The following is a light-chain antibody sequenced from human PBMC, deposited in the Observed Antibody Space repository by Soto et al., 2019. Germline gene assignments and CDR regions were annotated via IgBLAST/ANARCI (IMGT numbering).Light chain of an antibody. V-gene: IGKV3-15*01. J-gene: IGKJ1*01. CDR1: QSVSNN. CDR3: QQYNTWPRT. Sequence: EIVMTQSPATLSVSPGERATLSCRASQSVSNNLAWYQQKPGQAPRLLIYGASTRATGIPARFSGSGSGTEFPLTVRSLQSEDFAVYYCQQYNTWPRTFGQGTKVEIK. CDR2: GAS.